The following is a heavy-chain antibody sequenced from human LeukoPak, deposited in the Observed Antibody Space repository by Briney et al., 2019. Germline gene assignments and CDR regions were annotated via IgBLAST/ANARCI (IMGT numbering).Heavy chain of an antibody. CDR3: AREPIN. V-gene: IGHV3-23*01. D-gene: IGHD2-21*01. Sequence: GGSLRLSCVASGYTFSPYWMSWVRQAPGKGLEWVAVTVGGGDSTYYADSVKGRFTISRDNSNNTLYLQMNSLRAEDTAVYYCAREPINWGQGTLVTVSS. J-gene: IGHJ4*02. CDR1: GYTFSPYW. CDR2: TVGGGDST.